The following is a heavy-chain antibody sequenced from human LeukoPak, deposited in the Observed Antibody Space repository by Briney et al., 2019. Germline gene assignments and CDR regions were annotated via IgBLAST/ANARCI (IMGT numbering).Heavy chain of an antibody. CDR2: ISWNGGGV. V-gene: IGHV3-9*01. J-gene: IGHJ4*02. CDR1: GFIFDDYA. CDR3: AKGLVRPVGAAHFDY. Sequence: GGSLRLSCAASGFIFDDYAMHWVRQAPGKSLEWVSGISWNGGGVGYADSVKGRFTISRDNAEKSLYLQLNRLRPEDTAYYYCAKGLVRPVGAAHFDYWGQGTLVTVSS. D-gene: IGHD1-26*01.